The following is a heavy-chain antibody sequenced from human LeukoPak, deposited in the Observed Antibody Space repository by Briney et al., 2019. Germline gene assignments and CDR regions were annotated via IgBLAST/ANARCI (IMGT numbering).Heavy chain of an antibody. J-gene: IGHJ4*02. D-gene: IGHD3-22*01. Sequence: PGRSLRLSCAASGFTFSSYAMHWVRQAPGKGLEWVAVISYDGSNKYYADSGKGRFTISRDNSKNTLYLQMNSLRAEDTAVYYCARVTSSYYDSSGYYYAWGQGTLVTVSS. V-gene: IGHV3-30*04. CDR2: ISYDGSNK. CDR3: ARVTSSYYDSSGYYYA. CDR1: GFTFSSYA.